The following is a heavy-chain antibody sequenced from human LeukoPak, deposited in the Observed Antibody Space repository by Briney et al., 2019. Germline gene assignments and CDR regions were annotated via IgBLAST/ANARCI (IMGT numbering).Heavy chain of an antibody. CDR2: IIPILGTT. V-gene: IGHV1-69*05. D-gene: IGHD3-22*01. CDR3: AIMHRYYDGSGYWVQ. Sequence: ASVKVSCKASGGTFSSYAFSWVRQAPGQGLQWMGGIIPILGTTNYAQQFQGRVTMTTDESTSTAFMELSSLRSEDTAIYYCAIMHRYYDGSGYWVQWGQGTLVTVSS. J-gene: IGHJ4*02. CDR1: GGTFSSYA.